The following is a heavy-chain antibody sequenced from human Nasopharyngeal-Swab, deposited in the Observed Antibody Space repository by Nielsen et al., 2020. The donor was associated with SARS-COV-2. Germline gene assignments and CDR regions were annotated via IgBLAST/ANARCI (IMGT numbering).Heavy chain of an antibody. CDR1: GFTFSSYS. D-gene: IGHD6-19*01. CDR3: ASFLRGQWLAENYYYYGMDV. Sequence: GESLKISCAASGFTFSSYSMNWVRQAPGKGLEWVSSISSSSSYIYYADSVKGRFTISRDNAKNPLYLQMHSLRAEDTAVYYCASFLRGQWLAENYYYYGMDVWGQGTTVTVSS. CDR2: ISSSSSYI. V-gene: IGHV3-21*01. J-gene: IGHJ6*02.